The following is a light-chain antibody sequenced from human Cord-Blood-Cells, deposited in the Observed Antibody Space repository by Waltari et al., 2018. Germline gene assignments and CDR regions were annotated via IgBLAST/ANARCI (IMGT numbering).Light chain of an antibody. CDR2: GNS. J-gene: IGLJ3*02. CDR3: QSYDSSLSGSV. V-gene: IGLV1-40*01. CDR1: SSNIGAGYD. Sequence: QSVLTQPPSVSGAPGQRVTTSCTGSSSNIGAGYDVHWYQQLPGTAPKPLIYGNSNRPSGVPDRFSGSKSGTSASLAITGLQAEDEADYYCQSYDSSLSGSVFGGGTKLTV.